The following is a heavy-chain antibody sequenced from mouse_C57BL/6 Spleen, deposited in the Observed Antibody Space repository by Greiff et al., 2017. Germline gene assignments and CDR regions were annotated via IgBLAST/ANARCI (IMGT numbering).Heavy chain of an antibody. CDR3: ARHDYYGSSYPSYWYFDV. D-gene: IGHD1-1*01. CDR2: FYPGSGSI. CDR1: GYTFTEYT. J-gene: IGHJ1*03. V-gene: IGHV1-62-2*01. Sequence: QVQLQQSGAELVKPGASVTLSCKASGYTFTEYTIHWVKQRSGQGLEWIGWFYPGSGSIKYNEKFKDKATLTADKSSSTVYMELSRLTSEDSAVYFCARHDYYGSSYPSYWYFDVWGTGTTVTVSS.